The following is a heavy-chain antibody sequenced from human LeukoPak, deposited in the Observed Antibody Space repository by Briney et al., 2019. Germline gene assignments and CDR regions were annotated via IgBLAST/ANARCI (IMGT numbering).Heavy chain of an antibody. CDR2: ISSSSSTI. D-gene: IGHD3-10*01. J-gene: IGHJ4*02. Sequence: SGGSLRLSCAASGFTFSSYSMNWVRQAPGKGLEWVSYISSSSSTIYYADSVKGRFTISRDNAKNSLYLQMNSLRAEDTAVYYFAGGYDSGTYWFDYWGQGTLGTVSS. V-gene: IGHV3-48*01. CDR3: AGGYDSGTYWFDY. CDR1: GFTFSSYS.